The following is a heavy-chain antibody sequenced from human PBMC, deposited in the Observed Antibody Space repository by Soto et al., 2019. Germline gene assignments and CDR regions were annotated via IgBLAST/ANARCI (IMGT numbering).Heavy chain of an antibody. CDR1: GGSISSSNYY. V-gene: IGHV4-39*01. CDR2: MYHSGST. CDR3: ARHTPAISISDH. D-gene: IGHD2-15*01. Sequence: SETLSLTCIVSGGSISSSNYYWGWIRQPPGKGLDWIGHMYHSGSTYYNPSLKSRVTISVDTSKNQFSLKLSSVTAADTAVYYCARHTPAISISDHWGQGTLVTVS. J-gene: IGHJ4*02.